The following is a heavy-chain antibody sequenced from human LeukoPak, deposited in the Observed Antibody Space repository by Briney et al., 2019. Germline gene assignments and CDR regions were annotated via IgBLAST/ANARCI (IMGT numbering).Heavy chain of an antibody. J-gene: IGHJ6*03. V-gene: IGHV1-69*06. D-gene: IGHD3-16*01. CDR2: IIPIFGTA. CDR3: ARGGGAQYYYHMDV. Sequence: GSSVKVSCKASGGTFSSYAISWVRQAPGQGLEWMGRIIPIFGTANYAQKFQGRVTITADKSTSTAYMELSSLRSEDTAVYYCARGGGAQYYYHMDVWGKGTKVTVSS. CDR1: GGTFSSYA.